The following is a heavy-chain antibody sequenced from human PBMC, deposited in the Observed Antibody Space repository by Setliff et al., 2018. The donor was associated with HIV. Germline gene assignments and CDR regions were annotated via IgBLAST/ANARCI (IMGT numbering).Heavy chain of an antibody. J-gene: IGHJ4*02. CDR3: ARDRYSGSSTDY. CDR1: GGSISSSSYY. CDR2: IYYSGST. D-gene: IGHD1-26*01. V-gene: IGHV4-39*02. Sequence: SETLSLTCTVSGGSISSSSYYWGWIRQPPGKGLEWIGSIYYSGSTYYNPSLKSRVTISVDTSKNSLYLQMNSLRAEDTAVYYCARDRYSGSSTDYWGQGTLVTVSS.